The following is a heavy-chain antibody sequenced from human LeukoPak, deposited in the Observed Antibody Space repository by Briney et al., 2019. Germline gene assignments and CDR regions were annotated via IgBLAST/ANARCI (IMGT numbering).Heavy chain of an antibody. CDR2: IRSKTDGGTT. CDR3: TTDYGHGA. CDR1: GFTFSNAW. V-gene: IGHV3-15*01. Sequence: GGSLRLSCAASGFTFSNAWMSWVRQAPGKGLEWVGRIRSKTDGGTTDYAAPVKGRLTISRDDSTNTLYLHMNSLKTDDTAVYYCTTDYGHGAWGQGTLVTVSS. D-gene: IGHD3-16*01. J-gene: IGHJ5*02.